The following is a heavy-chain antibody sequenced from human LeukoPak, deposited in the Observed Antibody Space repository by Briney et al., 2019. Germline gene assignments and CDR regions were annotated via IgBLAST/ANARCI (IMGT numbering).Heavy chain of an antibody. D-gene: IGHD6-13*01. V-gene: IGHV1-2*02. CDR3: ARGGYSSSLYDY. CDR1: GYTFTGYY. CDR2: INPINPNSDDI. Sequence: ASVNVSCKASGYTFTGYYMHWVRQAPGQGLEWMGWINPINPNSDDINYAQKFRGRVTMTRDTSISTAYMELSSLRSDDTALYYCARGGYSSSLYDYWGQGTLVTVSS. J-gene: IGHJ4*02.